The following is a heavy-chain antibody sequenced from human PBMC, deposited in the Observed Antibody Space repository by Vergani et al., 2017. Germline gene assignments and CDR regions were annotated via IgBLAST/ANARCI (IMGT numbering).Heavy chain of an antibody. CDR3: AHSQGLYDVWSGYYFDY. Sequence: QITLKESGPTLVKPTQTLTLTCTSSGFSPSTSGVGVGWIRQPPGKALEWLALIYWNDDKRYSPSMKSRLTITKDTSKNQVVLTMTNMDPVDTATYYCAHSQGLYDVWSGYYFDYWGQGTLVTVSS. D-gene: IGHD3-3*01. CDR2: IYWNDDK. J-gene: IGHJ4*02. V-gene: IGHV2-5*01. CDR1: GFSPSTSGVG.